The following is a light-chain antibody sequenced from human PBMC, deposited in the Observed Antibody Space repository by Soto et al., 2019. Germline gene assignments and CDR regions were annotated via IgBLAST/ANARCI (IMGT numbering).Light chain of an antibody. CDR3: QQYSGGPLT. J-gene: IGKJ4*01. Sequence: DIEMTQSPATLSASPGDRATISCRPSQTIHSNLAWYQQRPGQAPRPLIYAASTLPTGIPARFSGNGFGTDFTLTISSLQSEDVAVYYCQQYSGGPLTFGGGTKVEIK. V-gene: IGKV3D-15*01. CDR2: AAS. CDR1: QTIHSN.